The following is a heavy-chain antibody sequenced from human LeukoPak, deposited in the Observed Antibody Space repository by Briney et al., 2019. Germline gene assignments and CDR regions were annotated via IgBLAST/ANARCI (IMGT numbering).Heavy chain of an antibody. CDR3: ARAHCSSTSCYHWFDP. V-gene: IGHV1-18*01. CDR2: ISDYNGYT. Sequence: ASVKVSCKASGYSFTSYGISWVRQAPGQGLEWMGWISDYNGYTNYAQKLQGRVTMTTDTSTSTAYMDLSSLRSEDTAVYYCARAHCSSTSCYHWFDPWGQGTLVTVSS. J-gene: IGHJ5*02. CDR1: GYSFTSYG. D-gene: IGHD2-2*01.